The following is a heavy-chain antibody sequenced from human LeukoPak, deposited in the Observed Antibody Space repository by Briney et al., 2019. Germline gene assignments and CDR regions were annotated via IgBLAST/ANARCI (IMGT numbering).Heavy chain of an antibody. CDR3: ARFPIGYCSGGSCRSLGDY. CDR1: GGTFSSYA. D-gene: IGHD2-15*01. V-gene: IGHV1-8*02. J-gene: IGHJ4*02. CDR2: MNPNSGNT. Sequence: ASVKVSCKASGGTFSSYAISWVRQAPGQGLEWMGWMNPNSGNTGYAQKFQGRVTMTRNTSISTAYMELSSLRSEDTAVYYCARFPIGYCSGGSCRSLGDYWGQGTLVTVSS.